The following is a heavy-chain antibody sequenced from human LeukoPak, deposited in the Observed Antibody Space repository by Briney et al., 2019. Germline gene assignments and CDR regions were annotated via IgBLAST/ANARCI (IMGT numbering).Heavy chain of an antibody. CDR1: GYTFTGYY. V-gene: IGHV1-2*04. Sequence: ASVKVSCKASGYTFTGYYMHWVRQAPGQGLEWMGWINPNSGGTNYAQKFQGWVTMTRDTSISTAYMELSRLRSDDTAVYYCAINPDSSGYYSDYWGQGTLVTVSS. D-gene: IGHD3-22*01. CDR3: AINPDSSGYYSDY. CDR2: INPNSGGT. J-gene: IGHJ4*02.